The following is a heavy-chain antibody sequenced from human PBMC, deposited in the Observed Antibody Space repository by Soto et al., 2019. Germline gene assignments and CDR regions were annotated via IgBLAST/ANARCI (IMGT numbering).Heavy chain of an antibody. CDR1: GFTFSRYA. V-gene: IGHV3-30-3*01. D-gene: IGHD5-12*01. CDR3: ARDYYRFNSGYGFSMDV. Sequence: PGGYLRLGCAASGFTFSRYAMHWVRQAPGKGLEWVAVISYDGNNKYYADSVKGRFTISRDNSKNTLYLQMNSLRAEDTAVYYCARDYYRFNSGYGFSMDVWGQGTTVTVSS. CDR2: ISYDGNNK. J-gene: IGHJ6*02.